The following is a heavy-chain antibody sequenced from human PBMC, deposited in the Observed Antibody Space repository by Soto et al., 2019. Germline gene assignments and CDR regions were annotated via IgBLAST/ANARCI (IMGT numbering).Heavy chain of an antibody. J-gene: IGHJ4*02. Sequence: EVHLLESGGDVVQPGRSLRLSCAASGFTFSNYAMNWIRQAPGKGLEWLSSISANGRNAYYADSVKGRFTISRDRYKNTLYLQLDSLRVEDTAIYFCAKDLSSLGWLELGATFDSWGQGTLVTVSS. CDR1: GFTFSNYA. CDR2: ISANGRNA. CDR3: AKDLSSLGWLELGATFDS. V-gene: IGHV3-23*01. D-gene: IGHD3-22*01.